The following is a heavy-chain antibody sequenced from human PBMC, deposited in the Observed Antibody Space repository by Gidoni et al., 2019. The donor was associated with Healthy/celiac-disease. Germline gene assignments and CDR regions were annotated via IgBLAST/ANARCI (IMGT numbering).Heavy chain of an antibody. CDR3: ARHRGAARPGVDYYYYYYMDV. Sequence: EVQLVQSGAEVKKPGESLKISCKGSGYSFTSYWIGWGRQMPGKGLEWMGIIYPGDSDTRYSPSFQGQVTISADKSISTAYLQWSSLKASDTAMYYCARHRGAARPGVDYYYYYYMDVWGKGTTVTVSS. CDR1: GYSFTSYW. V-gene: IGHV5-51*01. D-gene: IGHD6-6*01. CDR2: IYPGDSDT. J-gene: IGHJ6*03.